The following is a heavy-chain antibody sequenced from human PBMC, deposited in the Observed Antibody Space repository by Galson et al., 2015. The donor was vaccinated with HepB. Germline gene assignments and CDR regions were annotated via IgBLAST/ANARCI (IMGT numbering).Heavy chain of an antibody. CDR2: IKQDGSEK. CDR3: ARDLGNDVGLFNY. CDR1: GFTFSDYY. Sequence: SLRLSCAASGFTFSDYYMIWIRQAPGKGLDWVANIKQDGSEKYYVDSVKGRFTISRDNAKNSLYLQVNSLRAEDTAVYYCARDLGNDVGLFNYWGQGTLVTVSS. V-gene: IGHV3-7*05. D-gene: IGHD1-1*01. J-gene: IGHJ4*02.